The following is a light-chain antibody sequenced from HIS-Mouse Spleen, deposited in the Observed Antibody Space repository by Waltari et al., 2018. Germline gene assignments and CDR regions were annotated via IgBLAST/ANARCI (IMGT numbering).Light chain of an antibody. CDR2: KDS. Sequence: SYELTQPPSVSVSPGQTARITCSGDALPKQYAYWYQQKPGQAPVLVIYKDSERPAGIPGRCSGSSSGKTVTLTISGVQAEDEADYYCQAADSSGTYVVFGGGTKLTVL. CDR1: ALPKQY. CDR3: QAADSSGTYVV. J-gene: IGLJ2*01. V-gene: IGLV3-25*03.